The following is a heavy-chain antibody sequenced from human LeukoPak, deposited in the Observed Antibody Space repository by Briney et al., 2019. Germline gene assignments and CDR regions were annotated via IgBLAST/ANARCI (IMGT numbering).Heavy chain of an antibody. CDR1: GYTFTGYY. J-gene: IGHJ3*02. CDR3: ARGRDGSTYDAFNI. V-gene: IGHV1-2*02. CDR2: INPKNGDT. D-gene: IGHD5-24*01. Sequence: ASMKVSCKASGYTFTGYYIHWVRQAPGQGLECMGWINPKNGDTNYAQKFQGRVTMTRDTSISTAYMELSRLRSDGTAVYYCARGRDGSTYDAFNIWGQGTMVTVSS.